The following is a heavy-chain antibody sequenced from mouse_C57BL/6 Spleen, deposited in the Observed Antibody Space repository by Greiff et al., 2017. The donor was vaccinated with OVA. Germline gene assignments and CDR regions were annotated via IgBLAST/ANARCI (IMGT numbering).Heavy chain of an antibody. CDR3: ARHERRPTIVTTSYFDY. Sequence: QVHVKQSGAELVKPGASVKLSCKASGYTFTEYTIHWVKQRSGQGLEWIGWFYPGSGSIKYNEKFKDKATLTADKSSSTVYMELSRLTSEDSAVYFCARHERRPTIVTTSYFDYWGQGTTLTVSS. CDR1: GYTFTEYT. CDR2: FYPGSGSI. J-gene: IGHJ2*01. D-gene: IGHD2-5*01. V-gene: IGHV1-62-2*01.